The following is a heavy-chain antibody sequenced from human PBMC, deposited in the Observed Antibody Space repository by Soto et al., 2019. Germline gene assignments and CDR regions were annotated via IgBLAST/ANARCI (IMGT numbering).Heavy chain of an antibody. CDR2: IYYSGST. Sequence: SETLSLTCTVSGGSISSYYWSWIRQPPGKGLEWIGYIYYSGSTNYNPSLKSRVTISVDTSKNQFSLKLSSVTAADTAVYYCARGLEYSYGYRYYYYYMDVWGKGTTVTVSS. J-gene: IGHJ6*03. V-gene: IGHV4-59*01. CDR3: ARGLEYSYGYRYYYYYMDV. D-gene: IGHD5-18*01. CDR1: GGSISSYY.